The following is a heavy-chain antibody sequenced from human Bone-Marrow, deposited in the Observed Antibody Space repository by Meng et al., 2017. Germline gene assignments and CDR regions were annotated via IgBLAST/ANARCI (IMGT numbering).Heavy chain of an antibody. Sequence: SETLSLTCAVYGGSFSGYYWSWIRQPPGKGLEWIGEINHSGSTNYNPSLKSRVTISVDTSKNQFSLKLSSVTAADTAVYYCARDIGYSSSSPTVYYGMDVWGQGTTVTVSS. CDR2: INHSGST. CDR3: ARDIGYSSSSPTVYYGMDV. J-gene: IGHJ6*02. V-gene: IGHV4-34*01. CDR1: GGSFSGYY. D-gene: IGHD6-13*01.